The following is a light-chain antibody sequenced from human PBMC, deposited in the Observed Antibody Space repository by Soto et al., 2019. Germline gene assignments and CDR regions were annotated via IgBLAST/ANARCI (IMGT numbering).Light chain of an antibody. Sequence: DIHMTQSPSSLSASVGDRVTITCRTSQNINAWLAWYQQRPGQAPKLLIYDASTVQSGVPSRFSGSGSGTEFTLTISSLQPDVSATYYCQHYSLYSPWTFGQGTKVEIK. CDR1: QNINAW. V-gene: IGKV1-5*01. CDR3: QHYSLYSPWT. J-gene: IGKJ1*01. CDR2: DAS.